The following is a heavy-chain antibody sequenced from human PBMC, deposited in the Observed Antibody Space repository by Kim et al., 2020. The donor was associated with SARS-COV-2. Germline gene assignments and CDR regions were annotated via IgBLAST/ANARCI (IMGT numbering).Heavy chain of an antibody. D-gene: IGHD4-17*01. CDR1: GLTFRNFW. Sequence: GGSLRLSCAASGLTFRNFWMSWVRQAPGKGLEWVASIKHDGSQKNYVDSVKGRFTISRDNSKNSLYLQMDSLRADDMAMYYCATSYSDYEDYWGQGILVTVSS. V-gene: IGHV3-7*01. J-gene: IGHJ4*02. CDR2: IKHDGSQK. CDR3: ATSYSDYEDY.